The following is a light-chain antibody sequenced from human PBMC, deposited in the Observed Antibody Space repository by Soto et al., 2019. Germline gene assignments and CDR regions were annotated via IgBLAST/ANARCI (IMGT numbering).Light chain of an antibody. V-gene: IGKV3-15*01. J-gene: IGKJ5*01. CDR3: QHYNNSPIT. CDR2: GTS. Sequence: ERVMTQSPASLSVSPGESVTLSCRAIQSVASNLEWYQQKAGQAPRLLIYGTSTRATGVPARFSGSGSGTDFTLTISSLQAADFAVYHCQHYNNSPITFGQGTRLEIK. CDR1: QSVASN.